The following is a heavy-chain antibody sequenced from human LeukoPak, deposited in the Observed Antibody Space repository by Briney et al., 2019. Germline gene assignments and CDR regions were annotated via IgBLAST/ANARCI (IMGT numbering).Heavy chain of an antibody. CDR1: GGSFSGYY. CDR2: IWYDGSNK. Sequence: LSLTCAVYGGSFSGYYWSWIRQAPGKGLEWVAVIWYDGSNKYHADSVKGRFTISRDNSKNTLYLQMNSLRAEDTAVYYCATNFITSSGTDYWGQGTLVTVSS. V-gene: IGHV3-33*08. D-gene: IGHD1-26*01. J-gene: IGHJ4*02. CDR3: ATNFITSSGTDY.